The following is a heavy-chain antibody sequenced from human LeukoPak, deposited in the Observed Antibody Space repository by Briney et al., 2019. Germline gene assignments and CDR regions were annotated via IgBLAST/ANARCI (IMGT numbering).Heavy chain of an antibody. CDR2: IYTSGST. V-gene: IGHV4-4*07. Sequence: PSETLSLTCTVSGGSISSYYWSWIRQPAGKGLEWIGRIYTSGSTNYNPSLKSRVTMSVDTSKNQFSLKLSSVTAADTAVYYCARDLKEGSGSYYMSPDAFDIWGQGTMVTVSS. CDR1: GGSISSYY. J-gene: IGHJ3*02. D-gene: IGHD3-10*01. CDR3: ARDLKEGSGSYYMSPDAFDI.